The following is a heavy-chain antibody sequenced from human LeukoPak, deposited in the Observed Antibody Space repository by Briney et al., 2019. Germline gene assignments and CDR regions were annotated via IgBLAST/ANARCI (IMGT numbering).Heavy chain of an antibody. D-gene: IGHD2-15*01. CDR2: ISVYNDYT. V-gene: IGHV1-18*01. CDR3: ARSYCSGGSCSHDYGDF. Sequence: ASVKVSCKASGYIFTTYGISWVRQAPGQGLEWMGWISVYNDYTTYAQTFQGRVTMTTDTSTSTAYMELRSLRSEDTAMYYCARSYCSGGSCSHDYGDFWGQGTLLTVST. J-gene: IGHJ4*02. CDR1: GYIFTTYG.